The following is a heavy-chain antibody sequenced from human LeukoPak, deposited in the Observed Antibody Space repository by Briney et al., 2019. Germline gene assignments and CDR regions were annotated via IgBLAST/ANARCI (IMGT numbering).Heavy chain of an antibody. CDR1: GFTFSSYA. V-gene: IGHV3-30-3*01. CDR2: ISYDGSNK. CDR3: AREATMIVVVTMDGPDY. Sequence: PGGSLRLSCAASGFTFSSYAVHWVRQAPGKGLEWVAVISYDGSNKYYADSVKGRFTISRDNSKNTLYLQMNSLRAEDTAVYYCAREATMIVVVTMDGPDYWGQGTLVTVSS. J-gene: IGHJ4*02. D-gene: IGHD3-22*01.